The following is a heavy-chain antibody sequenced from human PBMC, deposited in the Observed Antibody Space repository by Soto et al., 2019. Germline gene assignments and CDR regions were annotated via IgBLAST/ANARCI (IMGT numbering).Heavy chain of an antibody. CDR3: ARGYCTGGSCLEYLKH. D-gene: IGHD2-15*01. V-gene: IGHV1-2*02. CDR2: INPNSRGT. J-gene: IGHJ1*01. Sequence: ASLKVSCKASGYTFTGYYMHWVRQAPGQGLEWMGWINPNSRGTNYAQKFQGRVTMTRDTSISTAYMELSRLRSDDTAVYYCARGYCTGGSCLEYLKHGGRGTRVTVYS. CDR1: GYTFTGYY.